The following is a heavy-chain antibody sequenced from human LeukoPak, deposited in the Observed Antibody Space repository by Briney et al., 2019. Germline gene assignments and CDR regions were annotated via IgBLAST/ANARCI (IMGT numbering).Heavy chain of an antibody. CDR1: GYTFTSYD. D-gene: IGHD6-13*01. J-gene: IGHJ5*02. CDR3: ATVRYSSSWNWFDP. CDR2: FDPEDGET. V-gene: IGHV1-24*01. Sequence: GASVKVSCKASGYTFTSYDINWVRQATAQGLEWMGGFDPEDGETIYAQKFQGRVTMTEDTPTDTAYMELSSLRSEDTAVDYGATVRYSSSWNWFDPWGQGTLVTVSS.